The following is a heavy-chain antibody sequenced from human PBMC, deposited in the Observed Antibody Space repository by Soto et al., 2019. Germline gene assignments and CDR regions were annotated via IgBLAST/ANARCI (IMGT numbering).Heavy chain of an antibody. V-gene: IGHV4-59*01. CDR1: GGSISSYY. D-gene: IGHD2-15*01. CDR3: ARGVVVAATDAFDI. J-gene: IGHJ3*02. Sequence: PSETLSLTCTVSGGSISSYYWSWIRQPPGKGLEWIGYIYYSGSTNYNPSLKSRVTISVDTSKNQFSLKLSSVTAADTAVYYCARGVVVAATDAFDIWSQGTMVTV. CDR2: IYYSGST.